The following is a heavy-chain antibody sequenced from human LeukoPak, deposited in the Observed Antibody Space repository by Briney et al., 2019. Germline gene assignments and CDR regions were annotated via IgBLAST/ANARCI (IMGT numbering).Heavy chain of an antibody. CDR1: GGSISIYY. Sequence: AETLSLTCSVSGGSISIYYWSWIRQPPGKGLEWIGYVYNSGSTDYNPSLKSRVTISVDTSKNQFSLKVNSVTAADTAVCYCLRAGLPQYYFDYWGQGTLVTVSS. CDR2: VYNSGST. J-gene: IGHJ4*02. CDR3: LRAGLPQYYFDY. V-gene: IGHV4-59*08. D-gene: IGHD6-19*01.